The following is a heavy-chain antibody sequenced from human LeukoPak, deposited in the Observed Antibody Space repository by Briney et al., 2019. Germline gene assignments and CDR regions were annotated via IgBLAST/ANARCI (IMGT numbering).Heavy chain of an antibody. V-gene: IGHV1-69*13. CDR2: IIPIFGTA. D-gene: IGHD5-24*01. Sequence: SVKVSCKASGGTFSSYAISRVRQAPGQGLEWMGGIIPIFGTANYAQKFQGRVTITADESTSTAYMELSSLRSEDTAVYYCAREGDGYNKVLDYWGQGTLVTVSS. J-gene: IGHJ4*02. CDR3: AREGDGYNKVLDY. CDR1: GGTFSSYA.